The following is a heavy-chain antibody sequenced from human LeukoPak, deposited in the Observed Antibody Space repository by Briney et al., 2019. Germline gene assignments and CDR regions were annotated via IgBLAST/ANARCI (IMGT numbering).Heavy chain of an antibody. Sequence: SETLSLTCTVSGGSISSYYWSWIRQPRGKGLEWIGDVYSSGSTNYNSSLESRVTISVDTSKNQFSLKLSSVTAADTAVYYCARFYCGGDCYSGYFNYWGQGTLVTVSS. V-gene: IGHV4-4*08. CDR1: GGSISSYY. CDR3: ARFYCGGDCYSGYFNY. CDR2: VYSSGST. J-gene: IGHJ4*02. D-gene: IGHD2-21*02.